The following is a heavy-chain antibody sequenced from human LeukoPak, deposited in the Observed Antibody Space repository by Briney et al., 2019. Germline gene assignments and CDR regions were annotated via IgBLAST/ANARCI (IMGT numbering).Heavy chain of an antibody. D-gene: IGHD2-2*01. J-gene: IGHJ3*02. CDR3: AGIGQIVVVPAATDDVFDI. Sequence: ASVKVSCKASGYTFTSYYMHWVRQAPGQGLEWMGIINPSGGSTSYAQKFQGRVTMTRDMSTSTVYMELSSLRSEDTAVYYCAGIGQIVVVPAATDDVFDIWGQGKMVTVSS. CDR2: INPSGGST. V-gene: IGHV1-46*01. CDR1: GYTFTSYY.